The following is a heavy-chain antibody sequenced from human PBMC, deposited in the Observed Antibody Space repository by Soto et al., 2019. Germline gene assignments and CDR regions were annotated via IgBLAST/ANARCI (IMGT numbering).Heavy chain of an antibody. CDR2: LYSDGSRT. CDR1: GFTFSSYW. J-gene: IGHJ6*03. Sequence: DVQLVESGGGLVQPGGSLRLSCVASGFTFSSYWMHWVRQVPGKGLVWVSRLYSDGSRTSYADSVKGRFTISRDNAKNTLYLQMDSLRAEDTAVYYCARGARGYYYMDVWGKGTPVTVSS. D-gene: IGHD3-10*01. CDR3: ARGARGYYYMDV. V-gene: IGHV3-74*01.